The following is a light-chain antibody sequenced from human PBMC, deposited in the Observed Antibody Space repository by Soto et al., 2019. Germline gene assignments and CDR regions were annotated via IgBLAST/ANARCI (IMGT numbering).Light chain of an antibody. CDR1: TGAVTSGHY. J-gene: IGLJ2*01. CDR3: LLSYCDSVV. V-gene: IGLV7-46*01. CDR2: DTR. Sequence: QAVVTQEPSLTVSPGGTVTLTCGSSTGAVTSGHYPYWFQQKPGQAPRTLIYDTRNKHSWTPARFSGSLLGGKAALTLSGALPEDEAEYYCLLSYCDSVVFGGGTKLTVL.